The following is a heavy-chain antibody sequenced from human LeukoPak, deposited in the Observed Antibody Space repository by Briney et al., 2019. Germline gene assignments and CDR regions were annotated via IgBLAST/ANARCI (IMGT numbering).Heavy chain of an antibody. Sequence: GGSLRLSCAASGLIFSNYGIHWVRQAPGKGLEWVAFIRYDGSNKYYADSVKGRFTISRDNSKNMLYLQMNSLRTEDTAVYYCAVGGGYSSSWYTPFDYWGQGTLVTVSS. V-gene: IGHV3-30*02. CDR3: AVGGGYSSSWYTPFDY. D-gene: IGHD6-13*01. J-gene: IGHJ4*02. CDR2: IRYDGSNK. CDR1: GLIFSNYG.